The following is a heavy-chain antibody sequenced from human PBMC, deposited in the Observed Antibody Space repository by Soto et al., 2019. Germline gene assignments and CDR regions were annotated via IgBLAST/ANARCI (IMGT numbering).Heavy chain of an antibody. V-gene: IGHV3-23*01. CDR2: IGGGDDDR. J-gene: IGHJ3*01. D-gene: IGHD1-20*01. CDR1: GFTFDTYA. CDR3: AKDRQSYNAVWDPFDS. Sequence: EVQLLESGGGLVQPGGSLRLSCAASGFTFDTYAMSWVRQAPGRGLEWVSSIGGGDDDRHYTDSVKGRFTISRDNSRNTVSLHMRSLSAEDTARYYCAKDRQSYNAVWDPFDSWGQGTVVTVTS.